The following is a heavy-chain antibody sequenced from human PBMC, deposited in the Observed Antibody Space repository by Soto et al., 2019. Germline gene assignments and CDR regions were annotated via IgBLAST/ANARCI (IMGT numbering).Heavy chain of an antibody. CDR1: GGSVRGGSYW. CDR2: FYYTGGT. J-gene: IGHJ4*02. D-gene: IGHD3-10*01. Sequence: QVLLQYSPAVLVTSSTLSFLTCSAAGGSVRGGSYWWSWIRQPAGKPLERIGHFYYTGGTYYTPPLATRFTMSIDISIRQLSLRLKSATAADTAVYYCARVRGWFGSGASSLIFDFWGQGVLVNVSS. CDR3: ARVRGWFGSGASSLIFDF. V-gene: IGHV4-61*01.